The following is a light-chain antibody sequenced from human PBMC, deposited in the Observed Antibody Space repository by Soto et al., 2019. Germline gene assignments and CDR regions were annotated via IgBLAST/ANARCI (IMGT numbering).Light chain of an antibody. CDR1: QSVNSN. V-gene: IGKV3-15*01. CDR3: QQYDDSPRP. CDR2: DAS. Sequence: EKVMTQSPARLSVCPGERASLSWRASQSVNSNLAWYQQKRGQGPRLLINDASTRATGMPARFSGSGSGKEFTLAIDSLHSEDFAIYYCQQYDDSPRPVGPGTNVASK. J-gene: IGKJ3*01.